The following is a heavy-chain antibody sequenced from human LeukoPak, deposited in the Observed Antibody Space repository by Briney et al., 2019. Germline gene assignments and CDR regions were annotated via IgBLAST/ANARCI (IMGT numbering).Heavy chain of an antibody. CDR3: ARDLIGIIAAAPGFDP. J-gene: IGHJ5*02. Sequence: GGSLRLSCAASGFNFYDYGMTWVRQAPGKGLEWVSSINWNGGSTGYADSVKGRFTISRDNAKKSVYLQMNSLRAEDTALYYCARDLIGIIAAAPGFDPWGQGTLVTVSS. D-gene: IGHD6-13*01. V-gene: IGHV3-20*04. CDR1: GFNFYDYG. CDR2: INWNGGST.